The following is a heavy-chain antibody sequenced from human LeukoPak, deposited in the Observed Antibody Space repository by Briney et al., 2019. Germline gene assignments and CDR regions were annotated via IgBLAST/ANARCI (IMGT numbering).Heavy chain of an antibody. Sequence: RASVKVSCKASGYTFTSYDINWVRQATGQGLEWMGWMNPNSGNTGYAQKFQGRVTMTRNTSISTAYMELSSLRSEDTAVYYCARIAGANMITFGGVIVNPRDYWGQGTLVTVSS. CDR2: MNPNSGNT. D-gene: IGHD3-16*02. CDR1: GYTFTSYD. J-gene: IGHJ4*02. V-gene: IGHV1-8*01. CDR3: ARIAGANMITFGGVIVNPRDY.